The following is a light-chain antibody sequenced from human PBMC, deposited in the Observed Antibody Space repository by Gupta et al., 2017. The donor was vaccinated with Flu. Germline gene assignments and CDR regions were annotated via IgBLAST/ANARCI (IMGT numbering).Light chain of an antibody. Sequence: SNVLTQPPSVSVAPGQTARITCGTNGFGRGYVQWYQQRAGQAPVLVIYKNNDRPAGIPGRFSGSVSGNTASLTIDRVEAGDEADYFCHVWDSSNGHRDVVGPGTQVTV. CDR2: KNN. V-gene: IGLV3-21*02. J-gene: IGLJ1*01. CDR1: GFGRGY. CDR3: HVWDSSNGHRDV.